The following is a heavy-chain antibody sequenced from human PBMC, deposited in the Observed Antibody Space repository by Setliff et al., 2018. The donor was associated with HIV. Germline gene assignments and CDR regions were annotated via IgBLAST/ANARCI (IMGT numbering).Heavy chain of an antibody. J-gene: IGHJ4*02. CDR3: ANSPYYYDSSGYSYFDY. CDR1: GGSISSSSYY. D-gene: IGHD3-22*01. Sequence: SETLSLTCTVSGGSISSSSYYWGWIRQPPGKGLEWIGSIYYSGSTHYDPSLKSRVTISVDTSKNQFSLKLSSVTAADTAVYYCANSPYYYDSSGYSYFDYWGQGTLVTVSS. CDR2: IYYSGST. V-gene: IGHV4-39*07.